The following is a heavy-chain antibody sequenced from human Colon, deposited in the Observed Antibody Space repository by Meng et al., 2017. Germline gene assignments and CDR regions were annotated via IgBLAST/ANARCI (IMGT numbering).Heavy chain of an antibody. J-gene: IGHJ5*02. V-gene: IGHV4-34*01. CDR2: INHSGST. Sequence: QVPLQQWGEGLLKPSETLSLTCAVYGGSFSGYYWSWIRQPPGKGLEWIGEINHSGSTNYNPSLKSRVTISVDTSKNQFSLKLSSVTAADTAVYYCARERLSSGWYGGRWFDPWGQGTLVTVSS. D-gene: IGHD6-19*01. CDR3: ARERLSSGWYGGRWFDP. CDR1: GGSFSGYY.